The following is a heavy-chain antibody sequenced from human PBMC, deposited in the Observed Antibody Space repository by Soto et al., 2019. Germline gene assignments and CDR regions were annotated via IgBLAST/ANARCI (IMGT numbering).Heavy chain of an antibody. CDR3: ARDICDSSGYYHNWFDP. Sequence: PSETLSLTCTVSGGSISSGGYYWSWIRQHPGKGLEWIGYIYYSGSTYYNPSLKSRVTISVDTSKNQFSLKLSSVTAADTAVYYCARDICDSSGYYHNWFDPWGQGTLVTVSS. D-gene: IGHD3-22*01. V-gene: IGHV4-31*03. CDR1: GGSISSGGYY. CDR2: IYYSGST. J-gene: IGHJ5*02.